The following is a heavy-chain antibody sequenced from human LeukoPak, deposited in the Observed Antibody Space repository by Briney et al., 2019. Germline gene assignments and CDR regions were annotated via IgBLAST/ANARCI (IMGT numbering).Heavy chain of an antibody. Sequence: PGGSLRLSCAASGFTFSSYAMSWVRQAPGKGLEWVSAISGSGGSTYYADSVKGRFTISRDNSKNTLYLQMNSLRAEDTAVYYCAKVPLAGLRRAYGDYFDFWGQGTLVTVSS. V-gene: IGHV3-23*01. J-gene: IGHJ4*02. CDR1: GFTFSSYA. CDR2: ISGSGGST. D-gene: IGHD4-17*01. CDR3: AKVPLAGLRRAYGDYFDF.